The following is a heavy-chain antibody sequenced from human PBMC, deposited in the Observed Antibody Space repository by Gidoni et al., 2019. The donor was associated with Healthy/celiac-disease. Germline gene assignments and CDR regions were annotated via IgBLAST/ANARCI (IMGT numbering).Heavy chain of an antibody. CDR2: INPSCCST. Sequence: QVQLVQSGAEVKKPGASVKVSCKASGYTFTSYYMHWVRQAPGQGLEWMGIINPSCCSTSYAQKFQGRVTMTRDTATSTVYMELSSLRSEDTAVDYCASVLRFLGSTRNWFDPWGQGTLVTVSS. D-gene: IGHD3-3*01. CDR3: ASVLRFLGSTRNWFDP. CDR1: GYTFTSYY. J-gene: IGHJ5*02. V-gene: IGHV1-46*01.